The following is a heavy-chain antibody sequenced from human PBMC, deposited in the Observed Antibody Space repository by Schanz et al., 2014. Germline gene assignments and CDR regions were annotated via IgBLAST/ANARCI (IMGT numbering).Heavy chain of an antibody. V-gene: IGHV3-48*01. CDR2: VSRSTPDI. Sequence: EVHLVESGGGLVQPGGSLRLSCAASEFTFSTDAMNWVRQAPGKGLEWVSYVSRSTPDIYYADSVKGRFTMSRDNAKNSVFLQMNSLRAEDTAVYYCVRDSFFAFDYWGQGTLVTVSS. CDR1: EFTFSTDA. D-gene: IGHD3-3*01. J-gene: IGHJ4*02. CDR3: VRDSFFAFDY.